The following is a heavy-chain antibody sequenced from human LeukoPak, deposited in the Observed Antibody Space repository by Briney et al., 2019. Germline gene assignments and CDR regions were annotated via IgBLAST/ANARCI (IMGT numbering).Heavy chain of an antibody. CDR3: AYSSSGLPPFSGMDV. D-gene: IGHD6-13*01. Sequence: SETLSLTCAVYGGSFSGYYWSWIRQPPGKGLEWIGEINHSGSTNYNPSLKSRVTISVDTSKNQFSLKLSSVTAADTAVYYCAYSSSGLPPFSGMDVWGQGTTVTVSS. V-gene: IGHV4-34*01. J-gene: IGHJ6*02. CDR2: INHSGST. CDR1: GGSFSGYY.